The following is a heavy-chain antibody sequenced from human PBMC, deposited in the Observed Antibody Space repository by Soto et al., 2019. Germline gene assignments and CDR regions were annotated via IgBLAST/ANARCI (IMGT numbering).Heavy chain of an antibody. CDR3: AKGGAIVAAGTRVYLYNAMDV. D-gene: IGHD1-26*01. CDR2: INPNSGDT. V-gene: IGHV1-2*02. Sequence: RASVKVSCKASGYTFTGYYVHWVRQAPGQGLEWMGWINPNSGDTYLAQRSQGRVTMNRDTSIGTAYMELRGLTSDDTAEYYCAKGGAIVAAGTRVYLYNAMDVWGQGTTVTVSS. J-gene: IGHJ6*02. CDR1: GYTFTGYY.